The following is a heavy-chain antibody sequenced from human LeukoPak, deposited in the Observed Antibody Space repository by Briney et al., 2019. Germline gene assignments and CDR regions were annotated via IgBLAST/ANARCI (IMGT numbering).Heavy chain of an antibody. CDR2: ISGGSSGST. CDR3: AKDVTYYGDYFDY. D-gene: IGHD4-17*01. J-gene: IGHJ4*02. Sequence: GGSLRLSCAASGFTFSDYAMSWVRQAPGKGLEWLSVISGGSSGSTYYADSVKGRFTISRDNSKNTLYLQMNSLRAEDTAVYYCAKDVTYYGDYFDYWGQGTLVTVSS. CDR1: GFTFSDYA. V-gene: IGHV3-23*01.